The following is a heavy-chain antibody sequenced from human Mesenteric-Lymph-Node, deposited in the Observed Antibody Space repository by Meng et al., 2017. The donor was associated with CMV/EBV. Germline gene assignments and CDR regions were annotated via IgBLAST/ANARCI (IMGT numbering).Heavy chain of an antibody. CDR1: GYTFTGYY. J-gene: IGHJ1*01. Sequence: ASVKVSCKASGYTFTGYYMHWVRQAPGQGPEWMGWINPNSGGTNHAQRFQGRVTMTRDTSISTAYMELSRLRSDDTAVYYCASGSLRFLEWGVAHFQHWGQGTLVTVSS. CDR2: INPNSGGT. V-gene: IGHV1-2*02. D-gene: IGHD3-3*01. CDR3: ASGSLRFLEWGVAHFQH.